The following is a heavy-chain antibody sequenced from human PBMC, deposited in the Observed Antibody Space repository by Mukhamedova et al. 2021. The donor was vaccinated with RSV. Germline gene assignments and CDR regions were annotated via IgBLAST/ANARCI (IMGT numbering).Heavy chain of an antibody. Sequence: GLEWMGWINTNTGNPTYAQGFTGRFVFSLDTSFSTAYLQISSLKAEDTAVYFCAILGRRGIAAACFDYSVHGTLVTVSS. CDR2: INTNTGNP. J-gene: IGHJ5*01. V-gene: IGHV7-4-1*02. CDR3: AILGRRGIAAACFDY. D-gene: IGHD6-13*01.